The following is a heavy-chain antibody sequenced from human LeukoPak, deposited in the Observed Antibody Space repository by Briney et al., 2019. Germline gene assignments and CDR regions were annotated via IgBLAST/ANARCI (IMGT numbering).Heavy chain of an antibody. Sequence: GGSLRLSCAASGFTFSSYAMSWVRQAPGEGLEWVSAITDSGGDTYHAESVKGRFTISRDNSKNTLYLQMNSLRAEDTAVYYCAACKGIVVDLFPAYWGQGTLVTVSS. CDR2: ITDSGGDT. V-gene: IGHV3-23*01. D-gene: IGHD3-22*01. CDR1: GFTFSSYA. CDR3: AACKGIVVDLFPAY. J-gene: IGHJ4*02.